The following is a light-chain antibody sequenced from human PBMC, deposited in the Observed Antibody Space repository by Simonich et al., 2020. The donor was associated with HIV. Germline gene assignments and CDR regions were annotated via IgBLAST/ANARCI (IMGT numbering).Light chain of an antibody. J-gene: IGKJ4*01. CDR3: QQYYSTPLT. V-gene: IGKV4-1*01. CDR2: WAS. CDR1: QSVFYSSNNKNY. Sequence: DIVMTQSPDSLAVSLGERATIHCTSSQSVFYSSNNKNYLAWYQQKPGQPPKLLIYWASTRESGFPDRFSGSGSGTDFTLIISSLQAEDVAVYYCQQYYSTPLTFGGGTKVEIK.